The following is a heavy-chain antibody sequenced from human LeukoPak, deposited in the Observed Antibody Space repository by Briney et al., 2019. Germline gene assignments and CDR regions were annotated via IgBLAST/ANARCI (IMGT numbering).Heavy chain of an antibody. J-gene: IGHJ6*02. CDR2: FDPEDGET. Sequence: ASVNVSCKVSGYTLTELSMHWVRQAPGKGLEWMGGFDPEDGETIYAQKFQGRVTMTEDTSTDTAYMELSSLRSEDTAVYYCATVYRLGIYYGMDVWGQGTTVTVSS. CDR1: GYTLTELS. CDR3: ATVYRLGIYYGMDV. V-gene: IGHV1-24*01. D-gene: IGHD7-27*01.